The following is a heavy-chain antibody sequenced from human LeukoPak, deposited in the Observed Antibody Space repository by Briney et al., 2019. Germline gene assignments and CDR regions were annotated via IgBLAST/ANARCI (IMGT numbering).Heavy chain of an antibody. V-gene: IGHV3-30*03. CDR1: GFTFSSYS. J-gene: IGHJ4*02. CDR2: ISYDGSNK. D-gene: IGHD2-8*01. Sequence: GGSLRLSCAASGFTFSSYSMNWVRQAPGKGLEWVAVISYDGSNKYYADSVKGRFTISRDNSKNTLYLQMNSLRAEDTAVYYCARDHIVLMVYAMALDYWGQGTLVTVSS. CDR3: ARDHIVLMVYAMALDY.